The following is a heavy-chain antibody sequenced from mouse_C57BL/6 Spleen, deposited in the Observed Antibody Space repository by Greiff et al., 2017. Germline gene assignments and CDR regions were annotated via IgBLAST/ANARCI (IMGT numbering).Heavy chain of an antibody. CDR1: GYTFTSYW. CDR2: IDPSDSET. J-gene: IGHJ2*01. D-gene: IGHD2-4*01. Sequence: QVQLQQPGAELVRPGSSVKLSCKASGYTFTSYWMHWVKQRPIQGLEWIGNIDPSDSETYYNEKFKGKATLTVDKSSSTAYMQLSSLTSEDSAVYYCARRGEGLGYFDYWGQGTTLTVSS. V-gene: IGHV1-52*01. CDR3: ARRGEGLGYFDY.